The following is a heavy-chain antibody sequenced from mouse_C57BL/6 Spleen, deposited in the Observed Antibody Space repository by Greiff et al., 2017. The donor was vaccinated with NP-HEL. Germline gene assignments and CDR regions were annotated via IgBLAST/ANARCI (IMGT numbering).Heavy chain of an antibody. CDR2: ISYSGST. J-gene: IGHJ4*01. D-gene: IGHD2-2*01. CDR3: ASGYDGLSYAMDY. CDR1: GYSITSGYD. Sequence: EVQGVESGPGMVKPSQSLSLTCTVTGYSITSGYDWHWIRHFPGNKLEWMGYISYSGSTNYNPSLKSRISITHDTSKNHFFLKLNSVTTEDTATYYCASGYDGLSYAMDYWGQGTSVTVSS. V-gene: IGHV3-1*01.